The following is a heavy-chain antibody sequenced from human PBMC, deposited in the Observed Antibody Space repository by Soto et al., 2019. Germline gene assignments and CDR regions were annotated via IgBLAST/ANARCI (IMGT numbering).Heavy chain of an antibody. V-gene: IGHV4-61*01. CDR1: GGSVSSGSYY. CDR2: IYYSGST. CDR3: ERYDSGGYGNAFDI. Sequence: QVQLQESGPGLVKPSETLSLTCTVSGGSVSSGSYYWSWIRQPPGKGLEWIGYIYYSGSTNYNPYLKSRVTISVDTSKNKISLKLSCVNAADTAVYYGERYDSGGYGNAFDIWGQGTMVTVSS. D-gene: IGHD3-22*01. J-gene: IGHJ3*02.